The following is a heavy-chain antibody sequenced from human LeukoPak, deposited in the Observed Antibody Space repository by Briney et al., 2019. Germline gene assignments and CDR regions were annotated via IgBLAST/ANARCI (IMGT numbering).Heavy chain of an antibody. J-gene: IGHJ4*02. CDR2: ISWNSGSI. Sequence: PGGSLGLSCAASGFTFDDYAMHWVRQAPGKGLEWVSGISWNSGSIGYADSVKGRFTISRDNAKNSLYLQMNSLRAEDTALYYCAKSIAAAATLFDYWGQGTLVTVSS. CDR3: AKSIAAAATLFDY. V-gene: IGHV3-9*01. D-gene: IGHD6-13*01. CDR1: GFTFDDYA.